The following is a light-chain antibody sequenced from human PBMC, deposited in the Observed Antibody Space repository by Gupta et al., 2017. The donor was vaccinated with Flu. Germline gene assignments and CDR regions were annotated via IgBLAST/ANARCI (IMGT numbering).Light chain of an antibody. J-gene: IGLJ3*02. Sequence: QSLLAQPPSESGTPGQRVTISCSGTSSSIGSNYVNWYQQLPGVAPKLLIYRSDQRPSGVPDRFSGSKSGTSASLAISGLRAEDEATYYCSSWHDDLRGWVFGGGTRLTVL. V-gene: IGLV1-47*01. CDR1: SSSIGSNY. CDR3: SSWHDDLRGWV. CDR2: RSD.